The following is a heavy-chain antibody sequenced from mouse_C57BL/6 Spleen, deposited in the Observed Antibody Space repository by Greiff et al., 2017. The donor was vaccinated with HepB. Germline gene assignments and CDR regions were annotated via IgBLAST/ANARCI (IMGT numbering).Heavy chain of an antibody. J-gene: IGHJ4*01. V-gene: IGHV1-50*01. CDR1: GYTFTSYW. CDR2: IDPSDSYT. D-gene: IGHD3-2*02. Sequence: VQLQQPGAELVKPGASVKLSCKASGYTFTSYWMQWVKQRPGQGLEWIGEIDPSDSYTNYNQKFKGKATLTVDTSSSPAYMQLSSLTSEDSAVYYCARSETAQAKFPYYAMDYWGQGTSVTVSS. CDR3: ARSETAQAKFPYYAMDY.